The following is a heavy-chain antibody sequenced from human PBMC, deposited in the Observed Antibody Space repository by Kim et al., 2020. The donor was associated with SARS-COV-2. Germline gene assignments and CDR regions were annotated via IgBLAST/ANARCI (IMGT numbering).Heavy chain of an antibody. CDR3: ARVYYDSSGYQGPGAFDI. Sequence: SETLSLTCTVSGGSISSYYWSWIRQPPGKGLEWIGYIYYSGSTNYNPSLKSRVTISVDTSKNQFSLKLSSVTAADTAVYYCARVYYDSSGYQGPGAFDIWGQGTMVTVSS. CDR2: IYYSGST. J-gene: IGHJ3*02. CDR1: GGSISSYY. V-gene: IGHV4-59*13. D-gene: IGHD3-22*01.